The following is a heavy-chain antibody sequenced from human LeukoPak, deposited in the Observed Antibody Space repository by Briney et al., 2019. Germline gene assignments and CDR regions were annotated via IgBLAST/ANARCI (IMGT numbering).Heavy chain of an antibody. CDR1: GASISSSTYY. D-gene: IGHD6-6*01. CDR2: IHYSGST. V-gene: IGHV4-39*01. CDR3: ARRSRSSSLRDP. J-gene: IGHJ5*02. Sequence: PSESLSLTCTVSGASISSSTYYWGWIRHPPGKGLGWIGYIHYSGSTNYKPSLKSRVTISVDTSKNQFSLKLSSVTAADTAVYYCARRSRSSSLRDPWGQGTLVTVSS.